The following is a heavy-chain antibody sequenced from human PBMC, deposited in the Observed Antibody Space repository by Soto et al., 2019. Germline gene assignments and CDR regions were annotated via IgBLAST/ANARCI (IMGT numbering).Heavy chain of an antibody. CDR3: ARGEYSGYDFLSTPLYYGMDV. CDR1: GGSFSGYY. CDR2: INHSGST. Sequence: QVQLQQWGAGLLKPSETLSLTCAVYGGSFSGYYWSRIRQPPGKGLEWIGEINHSGSTNYNPSLKSRVTISVDTSKNQFSLKLSSVTAADTAVYYCARGEYSGYDFLSTPLYYGMDVWGQGTTVTVSS. D-gene: IGHD5-12*01. J-gene: IGHJ6*02. V-gene: IGHV4-34*01.